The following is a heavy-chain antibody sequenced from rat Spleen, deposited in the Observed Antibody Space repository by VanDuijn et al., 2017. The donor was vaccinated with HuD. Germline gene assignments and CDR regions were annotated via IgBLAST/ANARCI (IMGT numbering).Heavy chain of an antibody. D-gene: IGHD1-1*01. CDR2: INNAGNT. Sequence: EVQLQESGPGLVKPSQSLSLTCSVTGYSITSNYWGWIRKFPGNKLEWMGYINNAGNTYYNPSLKSRISITRDTSKNQFFLQLDSVTTEDTATYYCARSDGVHYYLPFADWGQGTLVTASS. CDR3: ARSDGVHYYLPFAD. J-gene: IGHJ3*01. V-gene: IGHV3-3*01. CDR1: GYSITSNY.